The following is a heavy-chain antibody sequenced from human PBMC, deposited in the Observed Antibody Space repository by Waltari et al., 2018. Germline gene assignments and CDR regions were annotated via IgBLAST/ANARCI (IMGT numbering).Heavy chain of an antibody. CDR1: GFDFNTYA. CDR2: ISSSTTFI. V-gene: IGHV3-21*02. D-gene: IGHD6-13*01. J-gene: IGHJ5*02. Sequence: EGQLVESGGGLVKPGGSLRLSCAATGFDFNTYALIWVRQAPGKGLEGVEYISSSTTFIHYADSVKGRFTISRDNAQRSLYLQMDSLRAEDTAVYYCVREKSASGTGWFDPWGQGVLVTVSS. CDR3: VREKSASGTGWFDP.